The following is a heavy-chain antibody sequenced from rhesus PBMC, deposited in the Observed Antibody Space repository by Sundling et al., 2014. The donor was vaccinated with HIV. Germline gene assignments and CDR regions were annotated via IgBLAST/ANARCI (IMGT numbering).Heavy chain of an antibody. J-gene: IGHJ4*01. V-gene: IGHV2-174*02. CDR1: GFSLSTSGMG. CDR3: ARRRRTSWSIWYYFDY. CDR2: IYWDDDK. D-gene: IGHD6-13*01. Sequence: QVTLKESGPALVKPTQTLTLTCTFSGFSLSTSGMGVGWIRQPPGKTLEWLAHIYWDDDKRYSTSLKSRLTISKDTSKNQVVLTMTNMDPIDTATYYCARRRRTSWSIWYYFDYWGQGVLVTVSS.